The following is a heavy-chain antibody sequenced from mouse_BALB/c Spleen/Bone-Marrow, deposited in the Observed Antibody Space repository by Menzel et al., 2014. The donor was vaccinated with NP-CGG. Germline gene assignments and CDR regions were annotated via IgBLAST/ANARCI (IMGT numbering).Heavy chain of an antibody. V-gene: IGHV1-14*01. CDR2: INPYNDGT. Sequence: VQLQQSGPELVKPGASVKTSCKASGYTFTSYVMHWVKQKPGQGLEWIGNINPYNDGTKYNEKFKGKATLTSDKSSSTAFMELSSLTSEDSAVYYCARSLYGYDWYFDVWGAGTPVTVSS. J-gene: IGHJ1*01. CDR3: ARSLYGYDWYFDV. D-gene: IGHD2-2*01. CDR1: GYTFTSYV.